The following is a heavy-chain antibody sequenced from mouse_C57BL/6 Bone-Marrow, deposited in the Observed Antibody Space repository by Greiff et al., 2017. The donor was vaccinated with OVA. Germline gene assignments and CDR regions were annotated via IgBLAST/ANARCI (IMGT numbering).Heavy chain of an antibody. D-gene: IGHD1-1*01. CDR1: GYTFTSYW. CDR2: IDPSDSYT. V-gene: IGHV1-59*01. Sequence: QVQLQQPGAELVRPGTSVKLSCKASGYTFTSYWMHWVKQRPGQGLEWIGVIDPSDSYTNYNQKFKGKATLTVDTSSSTAYMQLSSLTSEDSAVYYCARKRDYGSSYGYFDYWGQGTTLTASS. CDR3: ARKRDYGSSYGYFDY. J-gene: IGHJ2*01.